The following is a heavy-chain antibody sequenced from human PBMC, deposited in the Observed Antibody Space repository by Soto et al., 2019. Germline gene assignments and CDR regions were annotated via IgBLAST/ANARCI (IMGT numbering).Heavy chain of an antibody. CDR1: GGSISSGGYS. J-gene: IGHJ4*02. CDR3: ARVADY. Sequence: QLQLQESGSGLVKPSQTLSLTCAVSGGSISSGGYSWSWIRQPPGKGLEWIGYIYHSGSTYYNPSPXSXXTISVDRSKNQCSLKLSSVTAADTAVYYCARVADYWGQGTLVTVSS. V-gene: IGHV4-30-2*01. CDR2: IYHSGST.